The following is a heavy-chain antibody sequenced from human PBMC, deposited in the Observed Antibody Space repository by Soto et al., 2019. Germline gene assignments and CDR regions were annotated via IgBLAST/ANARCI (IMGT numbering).Heavy chain of an antibody. V-gene: IGHV4-39*01. J-gene: IGHJ4*02. CDR1: GGPISSSSYY. CDR2: IYYSGST. Sequence: SETLSLTCTVSGGPISSSSYYWGWIRQPPGKGLEWIGSIYYSGSTYYNPSLKSRVTISVDTSKNQFSLKLSSVTAADTAVYYCARNNYDILTRYYPLAYWGQGTLVTAPQ. CDR3: ARNNYDILTRYYPLAY. D-gene: IGHD3-9*01.